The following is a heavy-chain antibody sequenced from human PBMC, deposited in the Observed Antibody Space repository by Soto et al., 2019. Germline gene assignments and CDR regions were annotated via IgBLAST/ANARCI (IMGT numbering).Heavy chain of an antibody. D-gene: IGHD3-9*01. CDR1: AGTFSSYA. J-gene: IGHJ4*02. Sequence: SVTVSCTASAGTFSSYAISWVRQAPGQGLEWMGGIIPIFGTANYAQKFQGRVTITADESTSTAYMELSSLRSEDTAVYYCARGREYYDILTGYGFDYWGQGTLVTVSS. V-gene: IGHV1-69*01. CDR2: IIPIFGTA. CDR3: ARGREYYDILTGYGFDY.